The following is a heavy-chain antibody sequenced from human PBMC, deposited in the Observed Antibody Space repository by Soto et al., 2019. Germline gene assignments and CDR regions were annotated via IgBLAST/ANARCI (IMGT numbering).Heavy chain of an antibody. Sequence: TLSLTCAISGDSVSSNSAAWNWIRQSPSRGLEWLGRTYYRSKWYNDYAVSVKSRITINPDTSKNQFSLQLNSVTPEDTAVYYCARDRAYYYDSSGYYHDAFDIWGQGTMVTVSS. CDR1: GDSVSSNSAA. D-gene: IGHD3-22*01. V-gene: IGHV6-1*01. CDR2: TYYRSKWYN. CDR3: ARDRAYYYDSSGYYHDAFDI. J-gene: IGHJ3*02.